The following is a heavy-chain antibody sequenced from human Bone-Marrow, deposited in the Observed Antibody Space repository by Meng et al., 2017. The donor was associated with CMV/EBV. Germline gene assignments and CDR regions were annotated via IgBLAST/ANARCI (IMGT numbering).Heavy chain of an antibody. Sequence: GESLKISCAASGFTFSSYLSWVRQAPGKGLEWVSVIYSGGSTYYADSVKVRFTISRDNSKNTLYLQMNSLRAEDTAVYYCARENLRSLDVWGQGTTVTVSS. CDR3: ARENLRSLDV. CDR2: IYSGGST. V-gene: IGHV3-53*01. D-gene: IGHD3-3*01. J-gene: IGHJ6*02. CDR1: GFTFSSY.